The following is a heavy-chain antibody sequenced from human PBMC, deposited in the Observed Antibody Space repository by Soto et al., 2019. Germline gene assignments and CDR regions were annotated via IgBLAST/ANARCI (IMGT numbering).Heavy chain of an antibody. CDR1: GGSVSSGNYF. CDR3: ARRLIDNCTQGPAFDF. V-gene: IGHV4-39*01. CDR2: IYYNGDT. Sequence: QLQLQESGPGLVKPAETLSLKCAVSGGSVSSGNYFWGWIRQPPGKGLEWIGKIYYNGDTYYSPSLKSRVTMSVKTAQNPFSLRLTAVTAADPAVYYGARRLIDNCTQGPAFDFWGHGTLVTVSS. J-gene: IGHJ3*01. D-gene: IGHD1-20*01.